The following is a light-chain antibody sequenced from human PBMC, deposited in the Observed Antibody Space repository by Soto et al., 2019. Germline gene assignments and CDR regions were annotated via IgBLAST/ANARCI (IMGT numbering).Light chain of an antibody. CDR1: QGISNY. V-gene: IGKV1-27*01. CDR3: QKYNSAPWT. Sequence: DLQMTQYQSSLSASVGDRVTITCRASQGISNYLAWYQQKPGKVPKLLIYAASTLQSGVPSRFSGSGSGTDFTLTISSLQPEDVATYYCQKYNSAPWTFGQGTKVEIK. J-gene: IGKJ1*01. CDR2: AAS.